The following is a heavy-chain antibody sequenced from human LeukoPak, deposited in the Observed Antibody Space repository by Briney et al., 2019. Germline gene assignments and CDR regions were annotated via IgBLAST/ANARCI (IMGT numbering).Heavy chain of an antibody. J-gene: IGHJ6*03. V-gene: IGHV3-74*01. CDR2: INSDGSST. D-gene: IGHD6-6*01. CDR3: ARSPSIAALAYYYYMDV. Sequence: GGSLRLSCAASGFTFSSYWMHWVRQAPGKGLVWVSRINSDGSSTSYADSVKGRFTISRDNAKNTLYLQMNSLRAEDTAVYYCARSPSIAALAYYYYMDVWGKGTTVTVSS. CDR1: GFTFSSYW.